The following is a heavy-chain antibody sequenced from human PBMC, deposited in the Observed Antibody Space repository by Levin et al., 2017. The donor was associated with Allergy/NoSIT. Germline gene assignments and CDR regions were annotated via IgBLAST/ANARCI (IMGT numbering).Heavy chain of an antibody. CDR2: ISSSSTI. V-gene: IGHV3-69-1*01. CDR1: GFTFSDYY. J-gene: IGHJ4*02. D-gene: IGHD1-26*01. Sequence: GESLKISCAASGFTFSDYYMNWVRQAPGKGLEWVSSISSSSTIYYADSVKGRFTISRDNAKNSLYLQMNSLRAEDTAVYYCARGPGGIVGATTLTDYWGQGTLVTVSS. CDR3: ARGPGGIVGATTLTDY.